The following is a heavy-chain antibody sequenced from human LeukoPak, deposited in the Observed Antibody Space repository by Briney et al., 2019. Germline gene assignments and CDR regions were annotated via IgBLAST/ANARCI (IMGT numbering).Heavy chain of an antibody. J-gene: IGHJ4*02. CDR2: IHPGDSET. D-gene: IGHD4-17*01. CDR1: GYGFTSYW. V-gene: IGHV5-51*01. Sequence: GESLKISCTGSGYGFTSYWIGWVRQRPGTGREYMGIIHPGDSETKYSPSFQGQVTMSADRSISTAYLQWSSLKASDTAVYYCARLGNYGDYGDYWGQGTLVAVSP. CDR3: ARLGNYGDYGDY.